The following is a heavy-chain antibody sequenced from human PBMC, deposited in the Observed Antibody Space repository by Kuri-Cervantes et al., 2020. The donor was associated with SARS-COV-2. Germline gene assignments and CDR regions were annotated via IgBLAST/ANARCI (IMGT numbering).Heavy chain of an antibody. Sequence: GESLKISCAASGFTVSDNYMSWVRQAPGKGLEWVGRIKSKSEGGTTDYVAPVKGRFTISRDDSKDTLYLQMNSLRAEDTAVYYCAKVAVQLWFDYWGQGTLVTVSS. V-gene: IGHV3-15*01. J-gene: IGHJ4*02. D-gene: IGHD5-18*01. CDR1: GFTVSDNY. CDR2: IKSKSEGGTT. CDR3: AKVAVQLWFDY.